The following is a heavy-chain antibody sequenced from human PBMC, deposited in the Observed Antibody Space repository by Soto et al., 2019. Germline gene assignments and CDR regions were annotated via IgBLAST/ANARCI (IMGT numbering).Heavy chain of an antibody. Sequence: GGSLRLSCAASGFTFSSYGMHWVRQAPGKGLEWVAVISYDGSNKYYADSVKGRFTISRDNSKNTLYLQMNSLRAEDTAVYYCAKGYCSGGSCYLYYYYYYMDVWGKGTTVTVSS. CDR1: GFTFSSYG. J-gene: IGHJ6*03. D-gene: IGHD2-15*01. V-gene: IGHV3-30*18. CDR2: ISYDGSNK. CDR3: AKGYCSGGSCYLYYYYYYMDV.